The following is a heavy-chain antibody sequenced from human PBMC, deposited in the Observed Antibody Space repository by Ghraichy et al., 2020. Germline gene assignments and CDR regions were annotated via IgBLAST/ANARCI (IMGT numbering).Heavy chain of an antibody. V-gene: IGHV3-30*04. CDR3: ARDAHFDWLPSGYMDV. Sequence: LSLTCAASGFTFSSYAMHWVRQAPGKGLEWVAVISYDGSNKYYADSVKGRFTISRDNSKNTLYLQMNSLRAEDTAVYYCARDAHFDWLPSGYMDVWGKGTTVTVSS. D-gene: IGHD3-9*01. CDR1: GFTFSSYA. CDR2: ISYDGSNK. J-gene: IGHJ6*03.